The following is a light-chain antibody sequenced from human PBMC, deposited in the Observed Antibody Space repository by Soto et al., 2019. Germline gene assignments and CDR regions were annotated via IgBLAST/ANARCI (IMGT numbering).Light chain of an antibody. J-gene: IGKJ5*01. V-gene: IGKV3-11*01. CDR2: DAS. Sequence: EIVLTQSPATLSLSPGERATLSCRASQSISNYVAWYQQKPGQAPRLLIYDASDRATCIPGRFSGSGSGTDFTLTISSLEPEDFAVYYCQQHSNWPPITFGQGTLLENK. CDR3: QQHSNWPPIT. CDR1: QSISNY.